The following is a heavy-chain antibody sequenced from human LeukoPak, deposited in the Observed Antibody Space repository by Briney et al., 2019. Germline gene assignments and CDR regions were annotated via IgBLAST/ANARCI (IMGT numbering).Heavy chain of an antibody. CDR2: IIPIFGTA. CDR3: ARGRTYSLRAFDI. Sequence: ASVKVSCKASGYTFTSYGISWVRQAPGQGLEWMGGIIPIFGTANYAQKFQGRVTITTDESTSTAYMELSSLRSEDTAVYYCARGRTYSLRAFDIWGQGTMVTVSS. D-gene: IGHD5-18*01. CDR1: GYTFTSYG. J-gene: IGHJ3*02. V-gene: IGHV1-69*05.